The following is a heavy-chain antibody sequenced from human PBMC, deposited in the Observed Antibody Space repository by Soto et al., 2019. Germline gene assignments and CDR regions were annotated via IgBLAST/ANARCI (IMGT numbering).Heavy chain of an antibody. CDR2: IYYSGST. V-gene: IGHV4-59*08. CDR1: GGSISSYY. CDR3: ARWGSYYDFWSGYSYYYYYYMDV. J-gene: IGHJ6*03. D-gene: IGHD3-3*01. Sequence: QVQLQESGPGLVKPSETLSLTCTVSGGSISSYYWSWIRQPPGKGLEWIGYIYYSGSTNYNPSLKSRVTISVDTSKNQFSLKLSSVTAADTAVYYCARWGSYYDFWSGYSYYYYYYMDVWGKGTTVTVSS.